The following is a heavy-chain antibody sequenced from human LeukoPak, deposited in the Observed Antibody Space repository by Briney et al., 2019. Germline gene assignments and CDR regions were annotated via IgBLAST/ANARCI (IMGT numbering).Heavy chain of an antibody. J-gene: IGHJ3*02. Sequence: GRSLRLSCAASGLIFDNYAMHWVRQAPGKGLEGVSGISWNSGSIGYADSVKGRFTISRDNAKNSLYLQMNSLRAEDTALYYCAKGRANSGGGDAFDIWGQGAIVTVSS. CDR3: AKGRANSGGGDAFDI. CDR2: ISWNSGSI. D-gene: IGHD1-26*01. V-gene: IGHV3-9*01. CDR1: GLIFDNYA.